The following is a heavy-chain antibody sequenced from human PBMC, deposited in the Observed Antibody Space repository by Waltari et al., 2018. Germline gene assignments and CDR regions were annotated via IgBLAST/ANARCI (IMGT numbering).Heavy chain of an antibody. J-gene: IGHJ4*02. Sequence: QVQLQESGPGLVKPSETLSLTCAVSGYSLSSGYYWGWIRLPPGQGLEWIGNIYHSRSTYYNPFLKSRVTISVDTSKNQFSLKLRSVTAADTAVYYCARWVGYGDLYFFDSWGQGTLVTVSS. CDR3: ARWVGYGDLYFFDS. CDR2: IYHSRST. CDR1: GYSLSSGYY. D-gene: IGHD4-17*01. V-gene: IGHV4-38-2*01.